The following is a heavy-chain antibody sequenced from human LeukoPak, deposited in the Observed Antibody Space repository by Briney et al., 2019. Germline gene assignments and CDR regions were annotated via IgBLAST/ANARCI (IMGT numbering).Heavy chain of an antibody. CDR3: ARAENSSSWYWSYYYYYYMDV. Sequence: PGGSLRLSCAASGFTFSSYAMHWVRQAPGKGLEWVAVISYDGSNKYYADSVKGRFTISRDNSKNTLYLQMNSLRAEDTAVYYCARAENSSSWYWSYYYYYYMDVWGKGTTVTVSS. J-gene: IGHJ6*03. CDR2: ISYDGSNK. D-gene: IGHD6-13*01. CDR1: GFTFSSYA. V-gene: IGHV3-30-3*01.